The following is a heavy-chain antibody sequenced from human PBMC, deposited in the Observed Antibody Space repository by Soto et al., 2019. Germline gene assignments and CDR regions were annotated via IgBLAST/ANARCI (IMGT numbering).Heavy chain of an antibody. Sequence: GASVKVSCKASGYTFTSYAMHWVRQAPGQRLEWMGRIIPIFGSANYAQKFQGRVTITADASTTTAYMELSSLRSDDTAVYYCAKDGGKDGYFGNWFDPWGQGTLVTVSS. CDR3: AKDGGKDGYFGNWFDP. J-gene: IGHJ5*02. CDR2: IIPIFGSA. CDR1: GYTFTSYA. V-gene: IGHV1-69*13. D-gene: IGHD5-12*01.